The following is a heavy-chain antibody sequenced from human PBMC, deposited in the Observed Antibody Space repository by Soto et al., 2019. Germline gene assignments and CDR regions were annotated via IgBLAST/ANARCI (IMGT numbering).Heavy chain of an antibody. CDR2: FSPTDSYT. D-gene: IGHD3-16*01. J-gene: IGHJ6*02. V-gene: IGHV5-10-1*01. Sequence: GESLKISCKGSGYSFANYWISWVRQMPGKGLEWMGRFSPTDSYTDYNPSFQGHVTISGDKSISTSYVQWSSLKASDTAMYFCARHPYIGGFDIWGQGITVTVS. CDR3: ARHPYIGGFDI. CDR1: GYSFANYW.